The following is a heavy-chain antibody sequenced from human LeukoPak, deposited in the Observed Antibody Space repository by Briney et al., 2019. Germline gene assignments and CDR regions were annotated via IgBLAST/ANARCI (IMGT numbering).Heavy chain of an antibody. D-gene: IGHD2-2*01. CDR3: ARRSKGGDWYFDL. CDR2: IYYSGST. Sequence: ASETLSLTCSVSGGSISSYYWSWIRQPPGKGLEWIGYIYYSGSTNYNPSLKSRVTISVDTSKNQFSLKLTSVTAADTAVYYCARRSKGGDWYFDLWGRGTLVTVSS. CDR1: GGSISSYY. V-gene: IGHV4-59*08. J-gene: IGHJ2*01.